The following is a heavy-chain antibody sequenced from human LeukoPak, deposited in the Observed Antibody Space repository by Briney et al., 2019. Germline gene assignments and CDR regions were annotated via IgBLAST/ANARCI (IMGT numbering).Heavy chain of an antibody. D-gene: IGHD3-10*01. CDR1: GISFSNAW. CDR2: IKSKTDGGTT. J-gene: IGHJ4*02. CDR3: TTLYGSGNYY. Sequence: PGGSLTLSCAVSGISFSNAWMGWVRQAPGKGLEWVGQIKSKTDGGTTDYAAPVKGRFTISRDDSKNTLYLQMNSLKTEDAAVYHCTTLYGSGNYYWGQGTLVTVFS. V-gene: IGHV3-15*01.